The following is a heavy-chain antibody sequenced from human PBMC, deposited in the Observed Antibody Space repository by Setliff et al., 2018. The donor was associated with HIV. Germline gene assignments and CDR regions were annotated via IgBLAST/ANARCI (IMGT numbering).Heavy chain of an antibody. D-gene: IGHD6-13*01. Sequence: ASVKVSCKDSGYTFTSYDINWVRQATGQGREWMGWMNHNSGNTGYAQKFQGRVTMTRNTSISTAYMELSSLRSEDTAVYYCASSWSRVPYYGLDVWGQGTTVTVSS. CDR2: MNHNSGNT. CDR1: GYTFTSYD. J-gene: IGHJ6*02. CDR3: ASSWSRVPYYGLDV. V-gene: IGHV1-8*02.